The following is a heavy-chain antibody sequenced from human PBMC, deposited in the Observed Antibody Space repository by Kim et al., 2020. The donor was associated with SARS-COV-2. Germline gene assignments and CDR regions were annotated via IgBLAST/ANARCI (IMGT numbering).Heavy chain of an antibody. CDR3: ITIIGLVYK. Sequence: GGSLRLSCATAGFTFSGSAIHWVRQASGKGLEWVGRIRSKANDHATDYAPSVKGRFTYSRNDSQSTAYLQMNSLKTGDTAVYYCITIIGLVYKWGRGTLVSVSS. CDR2: IRSKANDHAT. CDR1: GFTFSGSA. J-gene: IGHJ4*02. V-gene: IGHV3-73*01. D-gene: IGHD3-9*01.